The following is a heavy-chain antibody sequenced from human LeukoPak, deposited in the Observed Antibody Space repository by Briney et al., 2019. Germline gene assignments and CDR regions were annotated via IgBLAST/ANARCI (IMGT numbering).Heavy chain of an antibody. D-gene: IGHD3-10*01. CDR1: GGSFSGYY. CDR3: ARGRRKVLLRFGGEPSMFWFGP. V-gene: IGHV4-34*01. CDR2: INHSGST. Sequence: SETLSLTCAVYGGSFSGYYWSWIRQPPGKGLEGMGEINHSGSTNYNPSLKSRTTKSGNTSKDPFPLEASSGTAAETALYYCARGRRKVLLRFGGEPSMFWFGPWGPGTLVTVSS. J-gene: IGHJ5*02.